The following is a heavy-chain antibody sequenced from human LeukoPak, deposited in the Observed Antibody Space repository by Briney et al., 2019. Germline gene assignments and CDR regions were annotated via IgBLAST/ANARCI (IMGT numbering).Heavy chain of an antibody. CDR1: GFTFSSYS. CDR3: ARWGGSSTSRRWFDP. CDR2: ISSSSSYI. D-gene: IGHD2-2*01. J-gene: IGHJ5*02. Sequence: GGSLRLSXAASGFTFSSYSMNWVRQAPGKGLEWVSSISSSSSYIYYADSVKGRFTISRDNAKNSLYLQMNSLRAEDTAVYYCARWGGSSTSRRWFDPRGQGTLVTVSS. V-gene: IGHV3-21*01.